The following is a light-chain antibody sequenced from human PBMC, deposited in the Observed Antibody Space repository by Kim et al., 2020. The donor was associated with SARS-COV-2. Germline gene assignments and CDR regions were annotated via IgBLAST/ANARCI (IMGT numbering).Light chain of an antibody. CDR1: QCVNTN. J-gene: IGKJ2*01. CDR3: QQYDDWPYT. V-gene: IGKV3-15*01. CDR2: GAP. Sequence: SVSTGERAPLPCRASQCVNTNVAWYQQKLRQAPTPLIYGAPTRATGIPARFSGSWSGTEFTLPISSLQSNDFAVYYCQQYDDWPYTFGLGTKLEI.